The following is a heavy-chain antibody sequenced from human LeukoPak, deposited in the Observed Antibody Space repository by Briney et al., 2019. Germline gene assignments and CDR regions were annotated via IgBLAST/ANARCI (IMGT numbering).Heavy chain of an antibody. V-gene: IGHV4-34*01. CDR2: INHSGST. D-gene: IGHD2-15*01. J-gene: IGHJ4*02. CDR3: AAPYCSGGSCRYYFDY. Sequence: NTSETLSLTCAVYGGSFSGYYWSWIRQPPGKGLEWIGEINHSGSTNYNPSLKSRVTISVDTSKNQFSLKLSSVTAADTAVYYCAAPYCSGGSCRYYFDYWGQGTLVTVSS. CDR1: GGSFSGYY.